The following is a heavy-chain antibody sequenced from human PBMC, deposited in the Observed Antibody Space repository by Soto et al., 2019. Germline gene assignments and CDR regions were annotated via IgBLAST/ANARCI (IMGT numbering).Heavy chain of an antibody. J-gene: IGHJ4*02. CDR2: ISWNSGSI. CDR3: AKGGQVLSEGGGH. CDR1: GFTFDDYA. D-gene: IGHD1-26*01. Sequence: EVQLVESGGGLVQPGRSLRLSCAASGFTFDDYAMHWVRQAPGKGLEWVSGISWNSGSIGYADSVKGRFTISRDNAKNPLYLQMNSLRAEDTALYYCAKGGQVLSEGGGHWGQGTLVTVSS. V-gene: IGHV3-9*01.